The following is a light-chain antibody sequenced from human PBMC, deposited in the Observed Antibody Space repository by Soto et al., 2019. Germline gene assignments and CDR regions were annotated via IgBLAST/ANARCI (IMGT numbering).Light chain of an antibody. V-gene: IGKV3-20*01. Sequence: PGDRATLSCRASLSLPSRSLAWYQQRPGQAPRVLISAASTRAADIPDRFSGSGSGTDSTLTINRLEPEDFAVYYCQQYDYSPRTFGQGTKVEVK. CDR3: QQYDYSPRT. J-gene: IGKJ1*01. CDR2: AAS. CDR1: LSLPSRS.